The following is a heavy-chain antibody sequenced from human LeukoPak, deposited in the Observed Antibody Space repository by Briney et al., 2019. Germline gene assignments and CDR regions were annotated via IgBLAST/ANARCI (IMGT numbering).Heavy chain of an antibody. CDR1: GFTFSNAW. CDR2: ISYDGSNK. CDR3: AIGYGGYLSQSAFDI. V-gene: IGHV3-30-3*01. J-gene: IGHJ3*02. Sequence: GGSLRLSCAASGFTFSNAWMRWVRQPPGKGLEWVAVISYDGSNKYYADSVKGRFTISRDNSKNTLYLQMNSLRAEDTAVYYCAIGYGGYLSQSAFDIWGQGTLLTVSS. D-gene: IGHD5-12*01.